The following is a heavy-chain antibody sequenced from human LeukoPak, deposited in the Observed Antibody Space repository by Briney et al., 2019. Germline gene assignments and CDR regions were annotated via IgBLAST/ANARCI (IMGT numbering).Heavy chain of an antibody. CDR1: GYTFTSYY. D-gene: IGHD3-16*01. J-gene: IGHJ4*02. CDR2: INPSGGST. V-gene: IGHV1-46*01. Sequence: ASVKVSCKASGYTFTSYYMHWVRQAPGQGLEWMGIINPSGGSTSYAQKFQGRVTMTRNTSISTAYMELSSLRSEDTAVYYCARDYVWGSYMGYWGQGTLVTVSS. CDR3: ARDYVWGSYMGY.